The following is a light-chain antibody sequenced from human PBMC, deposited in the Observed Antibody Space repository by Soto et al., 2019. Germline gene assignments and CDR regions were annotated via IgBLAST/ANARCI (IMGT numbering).Light chain of an antibody. CDR3: QQRSTWPPIT. CDR1: QSVTSNY. CDR2: GAS. J-gene: IGKJ5*01. Sequence: EIVLTQSPGTLSLSPGDRATLSCEASQSVTSNYLAWYQQKPGQAPRLLIFGASIRATGIPDRFIGSGSGTDFTLTISSLEPEDFAVYYCQQRSTWPPITFGQGTRLEIK. V-gene: IGKV3D-20*02.